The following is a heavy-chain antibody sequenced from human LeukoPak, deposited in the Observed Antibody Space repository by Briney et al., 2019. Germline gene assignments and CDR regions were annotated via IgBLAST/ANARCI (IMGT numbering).Heavy chain of an antibody. CDR3: ARVNSSGWYEGFDY. CDR2: ISSSSSYI. D-gene: IGHD6-19*01. J-gene: IGHJ4*02. CDR1: GFTFSSYS. Sequence: GGSLRLSCAASGFTFSSYSMNWVRQAPGKGLEWVSSISSSSSYIYYADSVKGRFTISRDNAKNSLYLQMNSLRAEDTAVYYCARVNSSGWYEGFDYWGQGTLATVSS. V-gene: IGHV3-21*01.